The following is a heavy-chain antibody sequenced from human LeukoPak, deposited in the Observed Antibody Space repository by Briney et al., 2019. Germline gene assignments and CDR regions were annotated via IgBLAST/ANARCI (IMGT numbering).Heavy chain of an antibody. D-gene: IGHD4-11*01. CDR2: ISNDGRST. V-gene: IGHV3-74*01. Sequence: PGGSLRLSCAASTFTFSTYWMNWVRQVPGKGLVWLSRISNDGRSTSYADSVKGRFTISRDNAKNTLYLQMNSLRAEDTAVYYCAREDSTTVTFYLDYWGLGTMVAVSS. CDR3: AREDSTTVTFYLDY. CDR1: TFTFSTYW. J-gene: IGHJ4*02.